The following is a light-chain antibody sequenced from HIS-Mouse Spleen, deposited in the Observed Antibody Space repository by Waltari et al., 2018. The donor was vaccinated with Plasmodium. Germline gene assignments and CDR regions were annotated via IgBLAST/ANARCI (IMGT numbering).Light chain of an antibody. CDR2: GAS. V-gene: IGKV3-15*01. J-gene: IGKJ3*01. CDR3: QQYNNWSFT. Sequence: EIVMTHPPATLSVSPGERAPPSCRTSQSVSSNLAWYQQKPGKAPRLLIYGASTRATGIPARFSGSGSGTEFTLTISSLQSEDFAVYYCQQYNNWSFTFGPGTKVDIK. CDR1: QSVSSN.